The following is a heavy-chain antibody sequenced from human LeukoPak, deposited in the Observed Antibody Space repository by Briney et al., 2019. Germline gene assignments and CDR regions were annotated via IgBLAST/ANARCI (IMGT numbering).Heavy chain of an antibody. CDR1: GFTFSSYS. Sequence: PGGSLRLSCAASGFTFSSYSMNWVRQAPGKGLEWVSSISSSSSYIYYADSVKGRFTISRDNAKNSLYLQMNSLRDEDTAVYYCARDQLLWFGDGYYYGMDVWGQGTTVTVSS. CDR2: ISSSSSYI. CDR3: ARDQLLWFGDGYYYGMDV. V-gene: IGHV3-21*01. J-gene: IGHJ6*01. D-gene: IGHD3-10*01.